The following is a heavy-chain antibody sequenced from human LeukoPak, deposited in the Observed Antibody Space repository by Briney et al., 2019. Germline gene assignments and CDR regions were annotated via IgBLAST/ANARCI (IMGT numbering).Heavy chain of an antibody. Sequence: ASETLSLTCTVSGGSISSYYWSCIRQPPGKGLECSGYIYYSGSTNYNPSLKSRVTISVDTPKNQLSLKLSSVTAADTAVYYCARVLRYFDWSNPYYCMDGWGEGSTATVSS. CDR2: IYYSGST. CDR3: ARVLRYFDWSNPYYCMDG. J-gene: IGHJ6*04. CDR1: GGSISSYY. V-gene: IGHV4-59*01. D-gene: IGHD3-9*01.